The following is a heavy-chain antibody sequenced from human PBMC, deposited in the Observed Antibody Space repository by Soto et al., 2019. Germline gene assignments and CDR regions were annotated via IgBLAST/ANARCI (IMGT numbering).Heavy chain of an antibody. Sequence: QAQLVQSGAEVKKPGASVKVSCKASGFHFSSYGFSWVRQDPGQGLEWMGWISAYNGHTSYAQNLQGRVTMTTDTSTNTAYMELRSLRSDDTAVYYCARDGPYYDNSAMRGGFDPWGQGTLVTVSS. CDR2: ISAYNGHT. V-gene: IGHV1-18*01. CDR1: GFHFSSYG. CDR3: ARDGPYYDNSAMRGGFDP. J-gene: IGHJ5*02. D-gene: IGHD3-22*01.